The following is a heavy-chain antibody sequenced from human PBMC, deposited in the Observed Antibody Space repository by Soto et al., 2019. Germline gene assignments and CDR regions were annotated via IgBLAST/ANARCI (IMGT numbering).Heavy chain of an antibody. CDR3: ARDEGNVRRGYDYY. J-gene: IGHJ4*02. V-gene: IGHV3-21*01. CDR2: ISSSSSYI. D-gene: IGHD5-12*01. Sequence: GGYLRLSCATSGFTFSSYSMNWVRQAPGKGLEWVSSISSSSSYIYYADSVKGRFTISRDNAKNSLYLQMNSLRAEDPAVYYCARDEGNVRRGYDYYWGQGTLVTVSS. CDR1: GFTFSSYS.